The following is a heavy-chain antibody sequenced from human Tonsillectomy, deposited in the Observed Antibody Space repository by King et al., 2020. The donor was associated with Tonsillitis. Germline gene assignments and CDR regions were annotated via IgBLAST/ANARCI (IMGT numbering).Heavy chain of an antibody. Sequence: VQLVESGGGLVQPGGSLRLSCVASGFTFSGYAMSWVRQAPGKGLEWVSALSGCGRTTYYADSVKGRFTISRDNSKNTLYLQINSLRVDDTAVHPCAKSASSECTSGWPWWFAPWGQGTLVTVSS. V-gene: IGHV3-23*04. CDR2: LSGCGRTT. J-gene: IGHJ5*02. CDR3: AKSASSECTSGWPWWFAP. D-gene: IGHD2-8*01. CDR1: GFTFSGYA.